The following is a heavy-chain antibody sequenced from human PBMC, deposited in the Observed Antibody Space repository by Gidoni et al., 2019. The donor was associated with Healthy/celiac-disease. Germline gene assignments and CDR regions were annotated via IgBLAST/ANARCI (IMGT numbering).Heavy chain of an antibody. V-gene: IGHV4-59*01. CDR1: GGSISSYY. CDR2: IYYSGST. D-gene: IGHD3-16*01. CDR3: ARGSLVMIPLD. Sequence: QVQLQESGPGLVKPSETLSLTCPVSGGSISSYYWSWIRQPPGKGLEWIGYIYYSGSTNYNPSLKSRVTISVDTSKNQFSLKLSSVTAADTAVYYCARGSLVMIPLDWGQGTLVTVSS. J-gene: IGHJ4*02.